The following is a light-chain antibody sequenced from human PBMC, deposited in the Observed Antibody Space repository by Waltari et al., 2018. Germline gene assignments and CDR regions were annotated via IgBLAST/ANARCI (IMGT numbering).Light chain of an antibody. Sequence: DIQMTQSPSSVSASVGATVTITCRASQDISNQLTWYQQKPGKAPKFLIYDASSLQSGVPSRFSGSGSGRDFTLIITSLQPEDFATYYCQESYSFTRTFGQGTKVEIK. V-gene: IGKV1-12*01. CDR2: DAS. CDR3: QESYSFTRT. J-gene: IGKJ1*01. CDR1: QDISNQ.